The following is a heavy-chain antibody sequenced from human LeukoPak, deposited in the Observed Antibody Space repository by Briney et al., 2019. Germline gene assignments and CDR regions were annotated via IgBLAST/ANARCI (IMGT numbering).Heavy chain of an antibody. CDR3: ATGTRSNY. D-gene: IGHD2-2*01. J-gene: IGHJ4*02. Sequence: GRSLRLSCAASRFTFSSYGMHWVRQAPGKGLEWVAVISYDGSNKYYADSVKGRLTISRDNSKNTLYLQMNSLRAEDTAVYYCATGTRSNYWGQGTLVTVSS. V-gene: IGHV3-30*03. CDR2: ISYDGSNK. CDR1: RFTFSSYG.